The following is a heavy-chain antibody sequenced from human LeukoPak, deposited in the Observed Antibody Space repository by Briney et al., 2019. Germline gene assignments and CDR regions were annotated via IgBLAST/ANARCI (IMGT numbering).Heavy chain of an antibody. V-gene: IGHV3-43*02. CDR2: ISGDGGST. CDR3: VKDLAFGYSYGCNGMDV. J-gene: IGHJ6*02. D-gene: IGHD5-18*01. CDR1: GFTFDDYV. Sequence: GGSLRLSCAASGFTFDDYVMHWVRQAPGKGLEWVSLISGDGGSTYYADSVKGRFTISRDNSKNSLYLQMNSLRTEDTALYYCVKDLAFGYSYGCNGMDVWGQGTTVTVSS.